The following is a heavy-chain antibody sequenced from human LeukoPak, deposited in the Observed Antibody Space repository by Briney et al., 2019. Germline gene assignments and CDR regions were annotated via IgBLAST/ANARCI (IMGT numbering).Heavy chain of an antibody. D-gene: IGHD3-9*01. J-gene: IGHJ4*02. CDR2: ISWNRGLI. CDR3: AKTILRGYDILTGYRPYYFDY. CDR1: GFTFDDYA. Sequence: PGRSLRLSCAASGFTFDDYAMHWVRQAPGKGLEWVSGISWNRGLIGYADSVKGRFTISRDNSKNTLYLQMNSLRAEDTAVYYCAKTILRGYDILTGYRPYYFDYWGRGTLVTVSS. V-gene: IGHV3-9*01.